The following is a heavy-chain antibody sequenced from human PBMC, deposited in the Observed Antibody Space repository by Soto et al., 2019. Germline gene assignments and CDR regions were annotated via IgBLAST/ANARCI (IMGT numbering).Heavy chain of an antibody. CDR3: AITPAKYCSGGSCYSGNWFDP. CDR2: IIPIFGTA. J-gene: IGHJ5*02. V-gene: IGHV1-69*13. CDR1: GGTFSSYA. Sequence: ASVKVSCKASGGTFSSYAISWVRQAPGQGLEWMGGIIPIFGTANYAQKFQGRVTITADESTSTDYMELSSLRSEDTAVYYCAITPAKYCSGGSCYSGNWFDPWGQGTLVTVSS. D-gene: IGHD2-15*01.